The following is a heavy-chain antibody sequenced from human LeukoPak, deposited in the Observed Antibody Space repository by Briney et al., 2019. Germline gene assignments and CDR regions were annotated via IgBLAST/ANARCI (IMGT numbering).Heavy chain of an antibody. CDR2: INHSGST. D-gene: IGHD1-14*01. Sequence: SETLSLTCAVYGGSFSGYYWSWIRQPPGKGLEWIGEINHSGSTNYNPSLKSRVTISVDTSKNQFSLKLSSVTAADTAVYYCARHTGRGSNAFDIWGQGTMVTVPS. V-gene: IGHV4-34*01. J-gene: IGHJ3*02. CDR3: ARHTGRGSNAFDI. CDR1: GGSFSGYY.